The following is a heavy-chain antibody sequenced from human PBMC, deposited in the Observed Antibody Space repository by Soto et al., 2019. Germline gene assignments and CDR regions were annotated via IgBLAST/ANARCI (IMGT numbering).Heavy chain of an antibody. V-gene: IGHV3-13*01. CDR2: LGGAGTR. CDR3: TRASFGVGMDL. CDR1: GFTYRSYD. J-gene: IGHJ6*02. Sequence: PGGSLRLSCAAVGFTYRSYDMHWVRQVAGKGLEWVSSLGGAGTREYAESVKGRFVISRDNANSLYLQMDSLRAGDTAIYYCTRASFGVGMDLWGQGTPVTVSS. D-gene: IGHD3-10*01.